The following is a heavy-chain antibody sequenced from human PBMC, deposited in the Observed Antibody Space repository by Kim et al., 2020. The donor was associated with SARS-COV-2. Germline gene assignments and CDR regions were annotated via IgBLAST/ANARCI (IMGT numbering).Heavy chain of an antibody. J-gene: IGHJ6*01. CDR1: GFTFSSYA. Sequence: GGSLRLSCAASGFTFSSYAMHWVRQAPGKGLEWVAVISYDGSNKYYADSVKGRFTISRDNSKNTLYLQMNSLRAEDTAVYYCAREEWLDYYYYYGMDVWG. CDR2: ISYDGSNK. CDR3: AREEWLDYYYYYGMDV. V-gene: IGHV3-30*04. D-gene: IGHD6-19*01.